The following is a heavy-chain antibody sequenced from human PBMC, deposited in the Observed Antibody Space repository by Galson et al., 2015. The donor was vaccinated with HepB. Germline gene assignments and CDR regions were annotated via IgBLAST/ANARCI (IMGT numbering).Heavy chain of an antibody. CDR3: TPGDYGDYVFDY. CDR2: IKSKTDGGTT. J-gene: IGHJ4*02. V-gene: IGHV3-15*07. D-gene: IGHD4-17*01. CDR1: GFTFSNAW. Sequence: SLRLSCAASGFTFSNAWMIWVRQAPGKGLEWVGRIKSKTDGGTTDYAAPVKGRFTISRDDSKNTLYLQMNSLKTEDTAVYYCTPGDYGDYVFDYWGQGTLVTVSS.